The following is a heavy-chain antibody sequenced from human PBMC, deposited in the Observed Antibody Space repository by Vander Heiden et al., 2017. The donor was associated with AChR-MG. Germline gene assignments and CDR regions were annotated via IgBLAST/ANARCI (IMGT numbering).Heavy chain of an antibody. V-gene: IGHV3-30-3*01. D-gene: IGHD6-6*01. CDR1: GFPFSSYA. CDR3: ARDFYSSSSFDY. CDR2: ISYDGSNK. Sequence: QVPPVESGGGVVQPGCARRRSCAASGFPFSSYAMHWVRQAPGKGLEWVAVISYDGSNKSYADSVKGRFTISRDNSKNTLYLQMNSLRAEDTAVYYCARDFYSSSSFDYWGQGTLVTVSS. J-gene: IGHJ4*02.